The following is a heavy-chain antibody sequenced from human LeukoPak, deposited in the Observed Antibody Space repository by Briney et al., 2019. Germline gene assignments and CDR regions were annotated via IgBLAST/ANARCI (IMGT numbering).Heavy chain of an antibody. CDR1: GFTLSSYW. Sequence: GGSLRLPCAASGFTLSSYWMHWVRQAPGKGLMWVSRINSDGSSTNYADSMKGRFTISRDKAKNTVYLQMNSLRAEDTAVYYCASWCRIYGMDVWGQGTTVTVSS. CDR3: ASWCRIYGMDV. J-gene: IGHJ6*02. D-gene: IGHD2-8*01. CDR2: INSDGSST. V-gene: IGHV3-74*01.